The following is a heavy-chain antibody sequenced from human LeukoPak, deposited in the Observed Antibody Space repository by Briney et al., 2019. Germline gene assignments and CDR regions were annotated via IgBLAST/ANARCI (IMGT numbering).Heavy chain of an antibody. V-gene: IGHV3-15*01. CDR2: IKSKTDGGTT. D-gene: IGHD6-13*01. Sequence: GGSLRLSCAASGFTFSNAWMSWVRQAPGKGLEWVGRIKSKTDGGTTDYAAPVKGRFTISRDNSKNTLYLQMNSLRAEDTAVYYCARDSGSSSPPYYYYYGMDVWGKGTTVTVSS. CDR1: GFTFSNAW. J-gene: IGHJ6*04. CDR3: ARDSGSSSPPYYYYYGMDV.